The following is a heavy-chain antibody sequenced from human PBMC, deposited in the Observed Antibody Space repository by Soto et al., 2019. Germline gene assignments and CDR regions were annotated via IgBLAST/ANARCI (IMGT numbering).Heavy chain of an antibody. Sequence: PWESLKISCKGSGYSFTSYWISWVRQMPGKGLEWMGRIDPSDSYTNYSPSFQGHVTISADKSISTAYLQWSSLKASDTAMYYCERQNYDILTGTFYGMDVWGQGTKVTVSS. J-gene: IGHJ6*02. V-gene: IGHV5-10-1*01. CDR1: GYSFTSYW. D-gene: IGHD3-9*01. CDR3: ERQNYDILTGTFYGMDV. CDR2: IDPSDSYT.